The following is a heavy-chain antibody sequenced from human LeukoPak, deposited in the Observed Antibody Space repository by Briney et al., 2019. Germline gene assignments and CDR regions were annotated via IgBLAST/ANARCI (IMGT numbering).Heavy chain of an antibody. J-gene: IGHJ6*03. CDR3: ARSYTAEYYYYMDV. D-gene: IGHD1-1*01. CDR2: ISSSSSYI. CDR1: GFTFSSYA. Sequence: PGGSLRLSCAASGFTFSSYAMNWVRQAPGKGLEWVSSISSSSSYIYYADSVKGRFAISRDDAKNSLYLQMNSLRAEDTAVYYCARSYTAEYYYYMDVWGKGTTVTVSS. V-gene: IGHV3-21*01.